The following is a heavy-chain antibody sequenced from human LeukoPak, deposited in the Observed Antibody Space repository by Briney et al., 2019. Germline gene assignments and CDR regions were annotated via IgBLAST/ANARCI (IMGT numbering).Heavy chain of an antibody. CDR3: SGDPGDY. CDR2: INQDGSET. V-gene: IGHV3-7*04. Sequence: PGRFPRLSRSASGFTLCDFWMGWGRQGPREGVEWVANINQDGSETYYVDSVEGRFTISRDNAKNALSLQMSSLRAEDTDVYFCSGDPGDYWGQGTLVTVSS. J-gene: IGHJ4*02. D-gene: IGHD7-27*01. CDR1: GFTLCDFW.